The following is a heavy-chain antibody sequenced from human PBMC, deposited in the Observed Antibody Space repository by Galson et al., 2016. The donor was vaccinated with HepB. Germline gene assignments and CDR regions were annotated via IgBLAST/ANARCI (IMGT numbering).Heavy chain of an antibody. CDR1: GFTFSSHW. CDR2: INFNGNDI. J-gene: IGHJ4*02. CDR3: AALDAASFRDEGGY. Sequence: SLRLSCAASGFTFSSHWMRWVRQAPGKGLEWMAYINFNGNDIYYVDSVRVRFTISRDNAKNSLYLQMNSLRVDDTAVYYCAALDAASFRDEGGYWGQGTLVTVSS. V-gene: IGHV3-7*02. D-gene: IGHD6-13*01.